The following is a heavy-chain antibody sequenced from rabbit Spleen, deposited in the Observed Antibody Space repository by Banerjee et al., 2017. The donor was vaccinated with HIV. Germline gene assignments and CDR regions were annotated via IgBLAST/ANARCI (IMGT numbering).Heavy chain of an antibody. Sequence: QSLEESGGGLVQPEGSLALTCKASGFSFSSSDYICWVRQAPGKGLEWIACINAVTGKAVYASWAKGRFTFSKTSSTTVTLQMTSLTAADTATYFCARDLPDIIGWNFALWGPGTLVTVS. V-gene: IGHV1S40*01. CDR3: ARDLPDIIGWNFAL. CDR1: GFSFSSSDY. J-gene: IGHJ4*01. D-gene: IGHD1-1*01. CDR2: INAVTGKA.